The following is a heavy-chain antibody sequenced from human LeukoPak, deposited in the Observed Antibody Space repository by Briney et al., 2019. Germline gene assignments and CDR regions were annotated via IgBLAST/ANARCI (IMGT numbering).Heavy chain of an antibody. CDR1: GYTFTSYS. D-gene: IGHD6-6*01. Sequence: ASVKVSCKASGYTFTSYSITWVRRAPGQGLEWMGWINAYNENTNYPQKLQGRVTMTTDTSTSTAYMELRRLRSDDTAVYYCARAHSSSSFMRAFDIWGQRTMVPVSS. CDR3: ARAHSSSSFMRAFDI. CDR2: INAYNENT. V-gene: IGHV1-18*01. J-gene: IGHJ3*02.